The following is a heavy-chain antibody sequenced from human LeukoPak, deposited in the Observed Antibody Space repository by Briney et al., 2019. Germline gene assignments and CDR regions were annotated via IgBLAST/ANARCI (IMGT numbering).Heavy chain of an antibody. V-gene: IGHV3-23*01. CDR2: ISGSGVST. CDR1: GFTFSSYA. CDR3: AKDSAIAPSFNWFDP. D-gene: IGHD6-13*01. J-gene: IGHJ5*02. Sequence: GGSLRLSCAASGFTFSSYAMSWVRQAPGKGLEWVSAISGSGVSTYYADSVKGRFTISRDNSKNTLYLQMNSLRVEDTAIYYCAKDSAIAPSFNWFDPWGQGTLVTVSS.